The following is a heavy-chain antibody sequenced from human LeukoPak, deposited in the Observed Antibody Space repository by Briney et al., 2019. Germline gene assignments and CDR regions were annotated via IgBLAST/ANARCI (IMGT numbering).Heavy chain of an antibody. CDR1: GGTFSSYT. V-gene: IGHV1-69*02. Sequence: GASVPVSCKASGGTFSSYTISWVRQAPGQGLEWMGRIIPILGIANYAQKFQGRVTITADKATSTAYMELSSLRSEDTAVYYCARGIVRGFVVVPAALYGMDVWGQGTTVTVSS. CDR2: IIPILGIA. J-gene: IGHJ6*02. D-gene: IGHD2-2*01. CDR3: ARGIVRGFVVVPAALYGMDV.